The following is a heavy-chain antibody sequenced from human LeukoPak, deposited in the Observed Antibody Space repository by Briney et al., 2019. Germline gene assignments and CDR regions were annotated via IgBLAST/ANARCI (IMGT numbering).Heavy chain of an antibody. D-gene: IGHD1-14*01. CDR2: ISSSGSTI. CDR3: ARVDTGGGWYYYMDV. J-gene: IGHJ6*03. CDR1: GFTFSSYE. V-gene: IGHV3-48*03. Sequence: GGSLRLSCAASGFTFSSYEMNWVRQAPGKGLERVSYISSSGSTIYYGDSVKGRFTISRDNAKNSLYLQMNSLRAEDTAVYYCARVDTGGGWYYYMDVWGKGTTVTVSS.